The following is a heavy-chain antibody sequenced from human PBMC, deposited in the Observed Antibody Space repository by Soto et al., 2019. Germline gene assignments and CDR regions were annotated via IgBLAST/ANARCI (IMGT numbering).Heavy chain of an antibody. Sequence: VSGPTLLYPTQTLTLTCTFSGFSLSTSGMCVSWIRQPPGKALEWLALIDWDDDKYYSTSLKTRLTISKDTSKNQVVLTMTNMDPVDTATYYCARIPRWGYYDSSGYYRAGTYWYSGMDVWGQGTTVTVSS. CDR2: IDWDDDK. CDR3: ARIPRWGYYDSSGYYRAGTYWYSGMDV. V-gene: IGHV2-70*01. J-gene: IGHJ6*02. CDR1: GFSLSTSGMC. D-gene: IGHD3-22*01.